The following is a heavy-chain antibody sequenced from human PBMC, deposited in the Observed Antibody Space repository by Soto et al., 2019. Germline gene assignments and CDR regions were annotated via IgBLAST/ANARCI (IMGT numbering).Heavy chain of an antibody. J-gene: IGHJ6*01. CDR1: GFTFGSYG. Sequence: QVHLVESGGGVVQPGRSLRLSCEASGFTFGSYGMFWIRQAPGKGLEWVAVIWFDGSYKYYADSVKGRFTISRDNSNNTVYLQMSSLRAEDSAVYYCARGRELEDYVYGMDAWGQGTTVTVSS. D-gene: IGHD3-3*01. V-gene: IGHV3-33*01. CDR3: ARGRELEDYVYGMDA. CDR2: IWFDGSYK.